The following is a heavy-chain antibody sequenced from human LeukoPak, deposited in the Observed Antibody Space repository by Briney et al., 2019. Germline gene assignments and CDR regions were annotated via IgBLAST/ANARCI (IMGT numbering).Heavy chain of an antibody. CDR2: IIPIFGTA. D-gene: IGHD3-22*01. CDR3: ARLNYYDSSGYYYRYYFDY. Sequence: SVKVSCKASGGTFSSYAISWVRQAPGQGLEWMGGIIPIFGTANYAQKFQGRVTITAAESTSTAYMGLSSLRSEDTAVYYCARLNYYDSSGYYYRYYFDYWGQGTLVTVSS. CDR1: GGTFSSYA. J-gene: IGHJ4*02. V-gene: IGHV1-69*13.